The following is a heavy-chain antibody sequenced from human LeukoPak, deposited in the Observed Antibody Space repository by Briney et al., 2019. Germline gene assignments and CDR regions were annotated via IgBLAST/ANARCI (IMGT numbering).Heavy chain of an antibody. V-gene: IGHV3-23*01. J-gene: IGHJ4*02. D-gene: IGHD3-10*01. CDR2: ISGSGGST. CDR3: ASRTYYYGSGAG. Sequence: GGSLRLSCVASGFTFSSYAMSWVRQAPGKGLEWVSAISGSGGSTYYADSVKGRFTISRDNSKNTLYLQMNSLRAEDTAVYYCASRTYYYGSGAGWGQGTLVTVSS. CDR1: GFTFSSYA.